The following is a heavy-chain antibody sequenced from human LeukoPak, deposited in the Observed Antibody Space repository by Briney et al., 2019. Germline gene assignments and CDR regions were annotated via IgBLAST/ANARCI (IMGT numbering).Heavy chain of an antibody. J-gene: IGHJ4*02. Sequence: VASVKVSCKASGYTFTSYDIHWVRQATGQGLEWMGRMNPNRGDTDYAQKFQGRVTMTRDTSISTAYMELSSLRSEDTAVYYCARGSPFDYWGQGTLVTASS. CDR3: ARGSPFDY. CDR2: MNPNRGDT. CDR1: GYTFTSYD. V-gene: IGHV1-8*01.